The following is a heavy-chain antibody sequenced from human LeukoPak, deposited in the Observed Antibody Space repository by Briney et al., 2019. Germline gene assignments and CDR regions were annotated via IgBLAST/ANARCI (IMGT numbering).Heavy chain of an antibody. CDR3: ARSRLRSSYLDY. J-gene: IGHJ4*02. V-gene: IGHV1-2*02. D-gene: IGHD3-10*02. Sequence: GASVKVSCKASGYTFTGYYMHWVRQAPGQGLEWMGWINPNSGGTNYAQEFQGRVTMTRDTSISTAYMELSRLRSDDTAVYYCARSRLRSSYLDYWGQGTLVTVSS. CDR1: GYTFTGYY. CDR2: INPNSGGT.